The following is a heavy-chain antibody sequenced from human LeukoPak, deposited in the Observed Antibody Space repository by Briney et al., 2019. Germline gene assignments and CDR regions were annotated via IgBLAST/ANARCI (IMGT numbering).Heavy chain of an antibody. CDR3: TRHLAGDYGDYRDY. D-gene: IGHD4-17*01. J-gene: IGHJ4*02. CDR2: IRSEANSYAT. V-gene: IGHV3-73*01. Sequence: PGGSLRPSCAASGFTFSSSAMRWVRQASGEGLELVGRIRSEANSYATAYAASVKGRFTISRDDSKNTAYLQMNSLKTEDTAVYYCTRHLAGDYGDYRDYWGQGTLVTVSS. CDR1: GFTFSSSA.